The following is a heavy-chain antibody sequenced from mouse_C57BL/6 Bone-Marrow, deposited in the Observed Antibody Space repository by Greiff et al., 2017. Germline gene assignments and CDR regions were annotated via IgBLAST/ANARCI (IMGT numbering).Heavy chain of an antibody. J-gene: IGHJ2*01. CDR2: IWGDGST. D-gene: IGHD2-1*01. Sequence: QVQLKESGPGLVAPSQSLSITCTASGFYFTSYGVSWVRQTPGKGLEWLGVIWGDGSTNYYSALLPRLSISKDNTNIQVFLMLNRLQTVDTATYYCAKAYVNFFPFWGQGTTLTVSS. V-gene: IGHV2-3*01. CDR3: AKAYVNFFPF. CDR1: GFYFTSYG.